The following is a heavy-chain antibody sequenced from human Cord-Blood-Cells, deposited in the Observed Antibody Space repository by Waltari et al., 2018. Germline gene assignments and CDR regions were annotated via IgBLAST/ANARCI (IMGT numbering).Heavy chain of an antibody. CDR3: ARGGAEIVVVPAAKVSDP. J-gene: IGHJ5*02. Sequence: EVQLVESGGGLVQPGGSLRLSCAASGFTFSSYSMNLVRQAPGKGLVGVSYISSSSSTIYYADSVKGRFTISRDNAKNSLYLQMNSLRDEDTAVYYCARGGAEIVVVPAAKVSDPWGQGTLVTVS. CDR1: GFTFSSYS. V-gene: IGHV3-48*02. CDR2: ISSSSSTI. D-gene: IGHD2-2*01.